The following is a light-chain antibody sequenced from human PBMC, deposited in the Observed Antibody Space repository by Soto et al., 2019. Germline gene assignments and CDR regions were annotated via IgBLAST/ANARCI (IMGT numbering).Light chain of an antibody. Sequence: DIQMTQSPTSLSASVGDRVTITCRASQDIRNFVAWYQQKPGKAPKLLIYAASTLQSGVPSRFSGSGSGTDFTLTINNLQPEDVATYSSQKYSSVPVFGPGTKVEIK. CDR3: QKYSSVPV. CDR2: AAS. CDR1: QDIRNF. J-gene: IGKJ3*01. V-gene: IGKV1-27*01.